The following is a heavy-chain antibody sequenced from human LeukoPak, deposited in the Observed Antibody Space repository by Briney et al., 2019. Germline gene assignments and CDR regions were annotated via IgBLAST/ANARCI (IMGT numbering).Heavy chain of an antibody. CDR1: GFTFSSYW. CDR3: AREESDTVVVVAATRYNWFDP. Sequence: GGSLRLSCAASGFTFSSYWMHWVRQAPGKGLVWVSRINSDGSSTSYADSVKGRFTISRDNAKNTLYLQMNSLRAEDTAVYYCAREESDTVVVVAATRYNWFDPWGQGTLVTVSS. CDR2: INSDGSST. J-gene: IGHJ5*02. V-gene: IGHV3-74*01. D-gene: IGHD2-15*01.